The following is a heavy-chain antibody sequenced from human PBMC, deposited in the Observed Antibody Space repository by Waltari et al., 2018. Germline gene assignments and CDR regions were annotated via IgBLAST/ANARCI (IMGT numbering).Heavy chain of an antibody. CDR2: IIPMFGTT. CDR1: GGTFSSDA. D-gene: IGHD3-22*01. J-gene: IGHJ3*02. V-gene: IGHV1-69*01. Sequence: QVQLVQSGAEVKKPGSSVKVSCKASGGTFSSDAISWVRQAPGQGLEWMGGIIPMFGTTNYAQKFQGRVTITADESTSTAYMELSSLRSEDTAVYYCARLLLGVVFYDSSGVDAFDIWGQGTMVTVSS. CDR3: ARLLLGVVFYDSSGVDAFDI.